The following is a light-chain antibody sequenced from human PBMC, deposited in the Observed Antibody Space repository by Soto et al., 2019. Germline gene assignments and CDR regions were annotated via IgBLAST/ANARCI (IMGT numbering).Light chain of an antibody. CDR1: SSDVGGYNY. CDR2: DVS. J-gene: IGLJ1*01. Sequence: QSVLTQPASVSGSPGQSITISCTGTSSDVGGYNYVSWYQQHPGKAPKLMIYDVSNRPSGVSNRFSGSKSGNTASLTISGLQADDEADYYCSSYTSGSTYVFGTGTKVTVL. CDR3: SSYTSGSTYV. V-gene: IGLV2-14*01.